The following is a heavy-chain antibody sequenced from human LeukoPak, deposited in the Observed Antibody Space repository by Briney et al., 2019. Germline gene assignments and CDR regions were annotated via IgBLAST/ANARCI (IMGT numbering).Heavy chain of an antibody. CDR2: FDPEDGET. J-gene: IGHJ3*02. D-gene: IGHD4/OR15-4a*01. V-gene: IGHV1-24*01. CDR3: ADYIMTLDAFDI. CDR1: GYTLTELS. Sequence: ASVKVSCKVSGYTLTELSMHWVRQAPGKGPEWMGGFDPEDGETIYAQKFQGRVTMTEDTSTDTAYMELSSLRSEDTAVYYCADYIMTLDAFDIWGQGTMVTVSS.